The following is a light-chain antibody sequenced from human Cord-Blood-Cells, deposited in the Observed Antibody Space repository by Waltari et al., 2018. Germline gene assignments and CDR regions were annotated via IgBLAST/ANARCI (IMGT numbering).Light chain of an antibody. CDR3: SSYAGSNNYV. CDR1: SSDAGGYNY. V-gene: IGLV2-8*01. CDR2: EVS. Sequence: SALTQPPSASGSPRQSVTLSCTGTSSDAGGYNYVSRYQQHPGNAPKLMIYEVSKRPSGVPDRFSGSKSGNTASLTVSGLQAEDVADYYCSSYAGSNNYVFGTGTKVTVL. J-gene: IGLJ1*01.